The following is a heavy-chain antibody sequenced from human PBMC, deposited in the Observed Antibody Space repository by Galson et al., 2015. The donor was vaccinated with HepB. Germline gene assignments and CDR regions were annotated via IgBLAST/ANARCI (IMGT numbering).Heavy chain of an antibody. Sequence: TLSLTCTVSGGSISSGGYYWSWIRQHPGKGLAWIGYIYYSGSTYYNPSLKSRVTISVDKSKNQFSLKLSSVTAADTAVYYCARDGEYCSSTSCYRFSDYWGQGTLVTVSS. CDR2: IYYSGST. V-gene: IGHV4-31*03. J-gene: IGHJ4*02. CDR3: ARDGEYCSSTSCYRFSDY. CDR1: GGSISSGGYY. D-gene: IGHD2-2*01.